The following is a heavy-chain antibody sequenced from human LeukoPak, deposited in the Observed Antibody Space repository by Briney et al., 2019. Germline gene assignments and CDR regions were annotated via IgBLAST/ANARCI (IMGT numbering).Heavy chain of an antibody. D-gene: IGHD4-17*01. Sequence: GRSLRLSCAASGFTFSSYGMHRVRQAPGKGLEWVAVISYDGSNKYYADSVKGRFTISRDNSKNTLYLQMNSLRAEDTAVYYCARVVYGDYGGTLNWFDPWGQGTLVTVSS. J-gene: IGHJ5*02. CDR2: ISYDGSNK. V-gene: IGHV3-30*03. CDR3: ARVVYGDYGGTLNWFDP. CDR1: GFTFSSYG.